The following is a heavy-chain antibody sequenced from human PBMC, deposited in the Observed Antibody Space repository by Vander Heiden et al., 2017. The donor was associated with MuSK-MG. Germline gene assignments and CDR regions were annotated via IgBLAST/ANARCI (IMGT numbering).Heavy chain of an antibody. Sequence: QVQRQRWGAGLLKPSETLSLTCAVYGGSFSGYYWSWIRQPPGKGLEWIGEINHSGSTNYNPSLKSRVTISVDTSKNQFSLKLSSVTAADTAVYYCARVRTYYYGSGSYKAGCFDYWGQGTLVTVSS. CDR1: GGSFSGYY. J-gene: IGHJ4*02. CDR3: ARVRTYYYGSGSYKAGCFDY. V-gene: IGHV4-34*01. D-gene: IGHD3-10*01. CDR2: INHSGST.